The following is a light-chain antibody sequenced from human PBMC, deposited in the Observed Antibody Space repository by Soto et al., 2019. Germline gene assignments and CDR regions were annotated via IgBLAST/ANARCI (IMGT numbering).Light chain of an antibody. V-gene: IGLV3-21*01. CDR3: QVWESSNDHVV. CDR2: YES. J-gene: IGLJ2*01. Sequence: SYELTQPPSVSVAPGKTATITCGGSKIGSKSVHWYQQKPGQAPLLVMLYESDRPSGIPERFSGSKYGNTATLTISRVEAGDEADYYCQVWESSNDHVVFGGGTKLTVL. CDR1: KIGSKS.